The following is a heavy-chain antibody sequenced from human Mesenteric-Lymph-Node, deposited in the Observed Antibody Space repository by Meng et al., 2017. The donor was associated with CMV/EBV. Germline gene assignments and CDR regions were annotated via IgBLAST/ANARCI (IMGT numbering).Heavy chain of an antibody. CDR2: IRSKTYGATT. CDR1: GFTSGDFV. V-gene: IGHV3-49*04. CDR3: TYAQRYDYYYYGMDV. D-gene: IGHD1-14*01. J-gene: IGHJ6*02. Sequence: GESLKISCTASGFTSGDFVMSWVRQAPGKGLEWVGFIRSKTYGATTEYAASVEGRFTVSRDDSKSIAYLQMNSLKTEDTAVYYCTYAQRYDYYYYGMDVWGQGTTVTVSS.